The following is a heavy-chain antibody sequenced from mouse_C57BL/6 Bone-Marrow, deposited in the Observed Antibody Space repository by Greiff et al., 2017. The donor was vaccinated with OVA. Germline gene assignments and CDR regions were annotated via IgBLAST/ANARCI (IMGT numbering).Heavy chain of an antibody. CDR1: GFTFSDYG. J-gene: IGHJ1*03. CDR2: ISSGSSTI. CDR3: ARWRRFYGYFDV. D-gene: IGHD1-1*01. Sequence: EVQVVESGGGLVKPGGSLKLSCAASGFTFSDYGMHWVRQAPEKGLEWVAYISSGSSTIYYADTVKGRFTISRDNAKNTLFLQMTSLRSEDTAMYYCARWRRFYGYFDVWGTGTTVTVSS. V-gene: IGHV5-17*01.